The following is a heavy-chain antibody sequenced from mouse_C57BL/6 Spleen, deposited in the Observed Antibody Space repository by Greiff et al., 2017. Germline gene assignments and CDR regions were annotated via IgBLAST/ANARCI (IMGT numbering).Heavy chain of an antibody. CDR1: GFSLTSYG. CDR2: IWGDGSK. J-gene: IGHJ4*01. Sequence: QVQLKQSGPGLVAPSQSLSITRTVSGFSLTSYGVSWVRQPPGKGLECLGVIWGDGSKNYHSALISRLSISKDNSKSQVFLKLNSLQTDDTATYYCAGQLGRGAMDYWGQGTSVTVSS. V-gene: IGHV2-3*01. D-gene: IGHD4-1*02. CDR3: AGQLGRGAMDY.